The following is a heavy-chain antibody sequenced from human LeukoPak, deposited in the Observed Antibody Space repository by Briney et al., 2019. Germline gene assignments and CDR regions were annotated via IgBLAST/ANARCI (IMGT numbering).Heavy chain of an antibody. V-gene: IGHV3-23*01. J-gene: IGHJ4*02. D-gene: IGHD3-22*01. Sequence: GGSLRLSCAAPGFTFSTFDMSWDRQAPGKGLQWVSTVRGAGGTTLFADSVKGRFSISRDNSNNKVFLQMNSLRVEDTAVYYCAKATDFDSSGFPFDAFDFWGQGLLVSVAS. CDR3: AKATDFDSSGFPFDAFDF. CDR2: VRGAGGTT. CDR1: GFTFSTFD.